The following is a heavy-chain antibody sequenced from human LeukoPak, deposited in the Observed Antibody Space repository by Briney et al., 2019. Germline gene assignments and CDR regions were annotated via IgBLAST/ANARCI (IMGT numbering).Heavy chain of an antibody. Sequence: GGSLRLSCAASGFTFSSYAMHWVRQAPGKGLEWVAVISYDGSNKYYADSVKGRFTTSRDNSKNTLYLQMNSLRAEDTAVYYCATSWGPDTSAFRWGRDGMDVWGQGTTVTVSS. D-gene: IGHD3-16*01. CDR3: ATSWGPDTSAFRWGRDGMDV. V-gene: IGHV3-30-3*01. CDR1: GFTFSSYA. CDR2: ISYDGSNK. J-gene: IGHJ6*02.